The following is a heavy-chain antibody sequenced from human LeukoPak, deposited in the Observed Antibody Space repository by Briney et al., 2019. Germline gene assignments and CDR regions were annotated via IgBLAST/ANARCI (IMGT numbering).Heavy chain of an antibody. V-gene: IGHV3-74*01. CDR3: ARGDIVVVPASRHYYYGMDV. Sequence: PGGSLRLSCAASGFTFSSYWMHWVRQAPGKGLVWVSRINSDGSSTSYADSVKGRFTISRDNAKNTLYLQMNSLRAEDTAVYYCARGDIVVVPASRHYYYGMDVWGQGTTVTVSS. CDR1: GFTFSSYW. D-gene: IGHD2-2*01. CDR2: INSDGSST. J-gene: IGHJ6*02.